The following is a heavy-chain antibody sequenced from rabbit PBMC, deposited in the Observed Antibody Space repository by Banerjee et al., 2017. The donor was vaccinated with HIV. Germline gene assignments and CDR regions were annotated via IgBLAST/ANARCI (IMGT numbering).Heavy chain of an antibody. V-gene: IGHV1S40*01. D-gene: IGHD5-1*01. CDR2: IYASSVST. J-gene: IGHJ4*01. Sequence: QSLEESGGDLVKPGASLTLACTASGFSFNSNYYMCWVRQAPGKGLEWIACIYASSVSTYYASWAKGRFTISKTSSTTVTLQMTSLTAADTATYFCARGDGIHYFNLWGPGTLVTVS. CDR1: GFSFNSNYY. CDR3: ARGDGIHYFNL.